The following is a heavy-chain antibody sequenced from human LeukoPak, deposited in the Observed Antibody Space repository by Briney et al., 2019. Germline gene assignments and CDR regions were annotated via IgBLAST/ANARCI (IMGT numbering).Heavy chain of an antibody. CDR1: GFTFSSYA. Sequence: PGGSLRLSCAASGFTFSSYAMSWVRQAPGKGLVWVSRINSDGSRTSYADSVKGRFTISRDNAKNTLYLQMNSLRAEDTAVYYCARSTTHSYYYYMDVWGKGTTVTISS. CDR2: INSDGSRT. V-gene: IGHV3-74*01. D-gene: IGHD1-1*01. CDR3: ARSTTHSYYYYMDV. J-gene: IGHJ6*03.